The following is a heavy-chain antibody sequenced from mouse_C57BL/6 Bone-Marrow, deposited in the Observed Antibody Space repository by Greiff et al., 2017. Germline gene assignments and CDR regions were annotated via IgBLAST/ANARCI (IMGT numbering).Heavy chain of an antibody. CDR1: GYTFTSYW. D-gene: IGHD1-1*01. CDR3: ARADYYYGSSLDY. V-gene: IGHV1-53*01. CDR2: INPSNGGT. J-gene: IGHJ2*01. Sequence: VQLQQPGTELVKPGASVKLSCKASGYTFTSYWIHWVKQRPGQGLEWIGNINPSNGGTNYNEKFKSKATLTVDKSSSTAYMQLSSLTSEDSAVYYCARADYYYGSSLDYWGQGTTLTVSS.